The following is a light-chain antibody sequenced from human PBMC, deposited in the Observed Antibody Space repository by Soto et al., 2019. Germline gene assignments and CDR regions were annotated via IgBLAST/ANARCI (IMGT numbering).Light chain of an antibody. CDR2: DNN. CDR1: SSNIGNNY. V-gene: IGLV1-51*01. CDR3: GTWDSSLSAYVG. J-gene: IGLJ2*01. Sequence: QSVLTQPPSVSAAPGQKVTISCSGSSSNIGNNYVSWYQQLPGTAPKLLIYDNNKRPSRIPDRFSGSKSCTSATLGITGLQTGDAADYYCGTWDSSLSAYVGFGGGTKLTVL.